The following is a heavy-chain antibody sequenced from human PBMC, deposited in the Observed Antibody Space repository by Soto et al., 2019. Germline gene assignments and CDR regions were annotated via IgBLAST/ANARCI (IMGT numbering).Heavy chain of an antibody. V-gene: IGHV3-21*01. J-gene: IGHJ6*02. CDR2: ISSSSSYI. Sequence: GGSLRLSCAASGFTFSSYSMNWVRQAPGKGLEWVSSISSSSSYIYYADSVKGRFTISRDNAKNSLYLQMNSLRAEDTAVYYCARSQIAAAITNSYYYYGMDVWGQGTTVTVS. D-gene: IGHD6-13*01. CDR1: GFTFSSYS. CDR3: ARSQIAAAITNSYYYYGMDV.